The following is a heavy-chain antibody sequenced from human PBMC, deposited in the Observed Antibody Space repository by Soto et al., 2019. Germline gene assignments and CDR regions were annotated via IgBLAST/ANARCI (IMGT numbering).Heavy chain of an antibody. V-gene: IGHV4-34*01. CDR3: ARGKRVVPAAMPANYYYYMDV. CDR1: GGSFSGYY. D-gene: IGHD2-2*01. CDR2: INHSGST. Sequence: SETLSLTCAVYGGSFSGYYWSWTRQPPGKGLEWIGEINHSGSTNYNPSLKSRVTISVDTSKNQFSLKLSSVTAADTAVYYCARGKRVVPAAMPANYYYYMDVWGKGTTVTVSS. J-gene: IGHJ6*03.